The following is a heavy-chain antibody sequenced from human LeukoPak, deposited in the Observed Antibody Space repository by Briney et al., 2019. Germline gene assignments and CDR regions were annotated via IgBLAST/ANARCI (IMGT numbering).Heavy chain of an antibody. CDR3: ARASNYDFWNGYYPIDY. J-gene: IGHJ4*02. V-gene: IGHV1-69*05. CDR1: GGTFSSYA. D-gene: IGHD3-3*01. Sequence: ASVKVSCKASGGTFSSYAISWVRQAPGQGLEWMGGIIPIFGTANYAQKFQGRVTITRDTSASTAYMELSSLRSEDTAVYYCARASNYDFWNGYYPIDYWGQGTLVTVSS. CDR2: IIPIFGTA.